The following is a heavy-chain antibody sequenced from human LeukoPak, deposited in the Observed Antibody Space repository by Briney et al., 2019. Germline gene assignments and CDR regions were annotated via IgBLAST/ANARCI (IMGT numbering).Heavy chain of an antibody. Sequence: GGSLRLSCAASGFTVSSDYMTWVRQAPGEGLECVSVIYSDGSTYYADSVKGRFTISRDNPKNTLYLQMTSLRAEDTAVYYCATFAGVRWGQGTLVTVSS. CDR2: IYSDGST. CDR1: GFTVSSDY. CDR3: ATFAGVR. V-gene: IGHV3-53*01. D-gene: IGHD6-13*01. J-gene: IGHJ4*02.